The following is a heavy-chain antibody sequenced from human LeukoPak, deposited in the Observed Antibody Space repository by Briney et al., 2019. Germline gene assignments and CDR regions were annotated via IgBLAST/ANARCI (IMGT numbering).Heavy chain of an antibody. CDR2: IYTSGST. Sequence: SETLSLTCTVYGGTISSYYWSWIRQPAGKGLEWIGRIYTSGSTNYNPSLKSRVTMSVDTSKNQFSLKLSSVTAADTAVYYCARQLMNYGDYESHGMDVWGQGTTVTVSS. CDR1: GGTISSYY. D-gene: IGHD4-17*01. J-gene: IGHJ6*02. V-gene: IGHV4-4*07. CDR3: ARQLMNYGDYESHGMDV.